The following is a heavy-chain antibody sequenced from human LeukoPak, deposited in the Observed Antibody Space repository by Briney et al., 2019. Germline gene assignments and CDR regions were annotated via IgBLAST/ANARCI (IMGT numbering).Heavy chain of an antibody. V-gene: IGHV1-2*02. CDR2: IKPDSGGT. J-gene: IGHJ4*02. CDR3: STEDKGCRTPKRANY. CDR1: GYTFTDYY. Sequence: ASVRVSCEASGYTFTDYYVHWVRQAPGQGLAWMGLIKPDSGGTNFEQKFQGRVTLTRDTSISTVYMELSSLTSDDTAVYYCSTEDKGCRTPKRANYWGQGALVTVSS. D-gene: IGHD2-15*01.